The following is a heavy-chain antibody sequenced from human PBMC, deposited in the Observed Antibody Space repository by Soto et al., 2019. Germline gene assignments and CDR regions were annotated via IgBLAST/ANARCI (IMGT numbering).Heavy chain of an antibody. CDR2: ISAYNGNT. J-gene: IGHJ4*02. D-gene: IGHD3-16*01. V-gene: IGHV1-18*04. CDR3: AVSDRLWAGFDY. Sequence: ASVRSPCKASGYTFTSYGISWVRQAPGQGLEWMGWISAYNGNTNYAQKLQGRVTMTTDTSTSTAYMELRSLRSDDTAVYYCAVSDRLWAGFDYWGQGTLVTVSS. CDR1: GYTFTSYG.